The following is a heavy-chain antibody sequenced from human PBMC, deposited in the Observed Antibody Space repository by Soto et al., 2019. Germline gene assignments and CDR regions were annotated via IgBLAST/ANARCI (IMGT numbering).Heavy chain of an antibody. CDR2: ISAYNGNT. CDR1: GYTFTNYG. Sequence: QVQLVQSGAEVKKHGASVKVSCKASGYTFTNYGISWVRQAPGQGLEWMGWISAYNGNTNYALRLQGRVTMTTDTSTSTADMDLRSRRSDDTAVYYCARDSPPVDYWGQGTLVTVSS. CDR3: ARDSPPVDY. J-gene: IGHJ4*02. V-gene: IGHV1-18*01.